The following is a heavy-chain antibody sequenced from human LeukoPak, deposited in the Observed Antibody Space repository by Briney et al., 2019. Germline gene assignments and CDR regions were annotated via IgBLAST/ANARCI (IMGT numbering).Heavy chain of an antibody. Sequence: PGGSLRLSCAASGFTFSSFWMSSVRQAPGKRLERVANIKQDGSEKYYVDSVKGRFTISRDNAKNSLYLKMNILRAQDPAVNSCASASTGYWGQGTLVTVSS. CDR2: IKQDGSEK. CDR1: GFTFSSFW. J-gene: IGHJ4*02. V-gene: IGHV3-7*01. CDR3: ASASTGY.